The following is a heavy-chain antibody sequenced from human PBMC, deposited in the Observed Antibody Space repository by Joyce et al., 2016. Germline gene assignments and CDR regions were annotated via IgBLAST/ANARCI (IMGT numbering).Heavy chain of an antibody. CDR3: ATHGWRGSEFDS. CDR1: GGSIRSDTHY. V-gene: IGHV4-39*07. Sequence: QLQLQESGPGLAKPSETLSLTCTVSGGSIRSDTHYWAWIRHSPGKGLEWIGSIYYSASTYYKPSLRSRITIAMDTSRNQFSLNLASVTAADTAVYYCATHGWRGSEFDSWGQGTRVAISS. CDR2: IYYSAST. D-gene: IGHD3-3*01. J-gene: IGHJ4*02.